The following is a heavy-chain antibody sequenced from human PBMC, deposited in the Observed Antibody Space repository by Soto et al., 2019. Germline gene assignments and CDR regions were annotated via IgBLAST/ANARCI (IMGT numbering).Heavy chain of an antibody. CDR3: ERNPPPPFKFGYGDF. Sequence: GESLKISCNASGYGFSNFWIGWVRHMPGKGLEWLAMIYPGDSDTRYSPSFQGQVTISADTTTTTAYLQWSSLRASDTAIYYCERNPPPPFKFGYGDFWGPGTLVTVSS. CDR1: GYGFSNFW. V-gene: IGHV5-51*01. CDR2: IYPGDSDT. D-gene: IGHD5-18*01. J-gene: IGHJ4*02.